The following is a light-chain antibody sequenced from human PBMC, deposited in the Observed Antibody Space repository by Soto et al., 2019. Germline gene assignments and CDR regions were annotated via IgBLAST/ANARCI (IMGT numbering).Light chain of an antibody. Sequence: SVLTQPPSASGIPGQRGTITCSGGSSNIGTNAVNWYQQLPGTAPKLLIYNNNQRPSGVPDRFSGSKSGTSASLAISGLQSDDEADDYCAAWDDSLNGHVFGTGTKVTVL. CDR3: AAWDDSLNGHV. CDR1: SSNIGTNA. J-gene: IGLJ1*01. CDR2: NNN. V-gene: IGLV1-44*01.